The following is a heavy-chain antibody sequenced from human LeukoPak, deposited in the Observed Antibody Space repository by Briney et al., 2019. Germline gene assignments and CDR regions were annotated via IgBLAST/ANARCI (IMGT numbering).Heavy chain of an antibody. V-gene: IGHV3-43*02. Sequence: GGSLRLSCAASGFTFDVYAIHWVRKAPGKGLEWVSLISGDGGSTFYADSVRGRFTISRDNSKNSLYLQMSSLRSEDTALYFCARESDSSGWYDYWGQGTLVTVSS. CDR3: ARESDSSGWYDY. CDR2: ISGDGGST. J-gene: IGHJ4*02. D-gene: IGHD6-19*01. CDR1: GFTFDVYA.